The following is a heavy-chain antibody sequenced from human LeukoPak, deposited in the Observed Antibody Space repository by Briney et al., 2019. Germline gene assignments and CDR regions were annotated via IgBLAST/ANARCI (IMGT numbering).Heavy chain of an antibody. Sequence: GGSLRLSYAASGFTFSSYTMSWVRQAPGKGLEWVSTITTSDGNTYYADSVKGRFTVSRDNSKNTLYLQMNSLRAEDTAVYYCAKDGGLWVSAHWGDSWGRGTLVTVSS. D-gene: IGHD7-27*01. CDR1: GFTFSSYT. V-gene: IGHV3-23*01. CDR3: AKDGGLWVSAHWGDS. CDR2: ITTSDGNT. J-gene: IGHJ4*02.